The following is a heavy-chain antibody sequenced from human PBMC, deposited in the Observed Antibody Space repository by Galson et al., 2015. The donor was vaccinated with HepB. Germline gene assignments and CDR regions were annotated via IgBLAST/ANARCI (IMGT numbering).Heavy chain of an antibody. CDR2: IHHSGTT. J-gene: IGHJ4*02. Sequence: ETLSLTCTVSGSSISSTTYYWGWIRQPPGKGLEWIGSIHHSGTTYHNPSLRSRVTIFVDTSDNEFSLRLSPVTAADTAVYYCVAPLTPVEDDDRNKWYYFDYWGQGILVTVSS. CDR3: VAPLTPVEDDDRNKWYYFDY. D-gene: IGHD3-22*01. V-gene: IGHV4-39*01. CDR1: GSSISSTTYY.